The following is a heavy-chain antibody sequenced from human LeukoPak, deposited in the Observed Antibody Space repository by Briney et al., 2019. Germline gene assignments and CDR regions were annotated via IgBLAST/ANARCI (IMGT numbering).Heavy chain of an antibody. CDR2: IYPSDSNT. V-gene: IGHV5-51*01. CDR1: GYSFTKYW. J-gene: IGHJ5*02. Sequence: GESLKISCKGSGYSFTKYWIAWVRQMPGKGLEWMGIIYPSDSNTRYSPSFQGQVTFSADKSISTAYLQWSSLKASDTAMYYCARQDSSGWLDPWGQGTLVTVSS. D-gene: IGHD6-19*01. CDR3: ARQDSSGWLDP.